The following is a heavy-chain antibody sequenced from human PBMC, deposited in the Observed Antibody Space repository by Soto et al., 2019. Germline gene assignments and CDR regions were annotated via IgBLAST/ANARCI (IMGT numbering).Heavy chain of an antibody. J-gene: IGHJ5*02. CDR3: ARARSGNYASNWIDA. CDR1: GYTLTRNY. D-gene: IGHD1-26*01. Sequence: QVQLVQSGAEVKKPGASVKVSCKASGYTLTRNYMQWVRQAPGQGLEWMGIINPNGGRTIFAQKFLGRVNMTTDTSTSTVYLELSGLSSEDSAVYYCARARSGNYASNWIDAWGQGTLVTVSS. CDR2: INPNGGRT. V-gene: IGHV1-46*01.